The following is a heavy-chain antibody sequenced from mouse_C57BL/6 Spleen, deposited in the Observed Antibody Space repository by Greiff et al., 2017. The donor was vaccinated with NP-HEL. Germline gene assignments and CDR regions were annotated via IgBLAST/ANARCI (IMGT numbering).Heavy chain of an antibody. D-gene: IGHD2-4*01. Sequence: QVQLQQPGAELVKPGASVKLSCKASGYTFTSYWMHWVKQRPGQGLEWIGMIHPNSGSTNYNEKFKSKATLTVDKSSSTAYMQLSSLTSEDSAVYYCARYYYDYELYFDYWGQGTTLTVSS. J-gene: IGHJ2*01. CDR1: GYTFTSYW. CDR2: IHPNSGST. V-gene: IGHV1-64*01. CDR3: ARYYYDYELYFDY.